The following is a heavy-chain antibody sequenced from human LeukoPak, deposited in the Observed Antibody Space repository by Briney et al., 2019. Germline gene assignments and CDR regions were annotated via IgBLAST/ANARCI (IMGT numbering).Heavy chain of an antibody. D-gene: IGHD6-13*01. CDR1: GGSISSSGYY. J-gene: IGHJ4*02. CDR2: IYYSGST. V-gene: IGHV4-39*07. CDR3: ARGIADPYSFDS. Sequence: ETLSLTCTVSGGSISSSGYYWGWIRQPPGRGLEWIGNIYYSGSTYYNPSLKSRVTISVDTSKNQFSLNLSSVTAADTAVYYCARGIADPYSFDSWGQGTLVTVSS.